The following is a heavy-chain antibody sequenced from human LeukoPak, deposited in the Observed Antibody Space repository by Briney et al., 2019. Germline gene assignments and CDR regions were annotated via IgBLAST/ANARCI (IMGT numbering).Heavy chain of an antibody. Sequence: KPSETLSLTCAVYGGSFSGYYWSWIRQPPGKGLEWIGETNHSGSTNYNPSLKSRVTISVDTSKNQFSLKLSSVTAADTAVYYCARGLHQAVAGTNFDYWGQGTLVTVSS. CDR1: GGSFSGYY. J-gene: IGHJ4*02. D-gene: IGHD6-19*01. CDR3: ARGLHQAVAGTNFDY. V-gene: IGHV4-34*01. CDR2: TNHSGST.